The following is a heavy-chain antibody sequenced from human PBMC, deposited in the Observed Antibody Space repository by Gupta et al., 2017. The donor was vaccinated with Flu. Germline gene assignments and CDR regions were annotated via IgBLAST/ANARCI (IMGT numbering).Heavy chain of an antibody. J-gene: IGHJ5*02. CDR3: VSTTEDP. CDR2: IKEDGSEK. D-gene: IGHD1-1*01. CDR1: GFTFSFYW. V-gene: IGHV3-7*01. Sequence: EVQLVESGGGLVQPGGSLRLSCAASGFTFSFYWMRWVRQAPGKGLEWVANIKEDGSEKYYADSVKGRFTISRDNAKNSLYLQMNSLRADDTAVYYCVSTTEDPWGQGTLVTVSS.